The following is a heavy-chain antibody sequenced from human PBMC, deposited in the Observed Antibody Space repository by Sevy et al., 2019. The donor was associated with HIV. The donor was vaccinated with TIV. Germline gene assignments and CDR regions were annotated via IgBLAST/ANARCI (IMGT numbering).Heavy chain of an antibody. V-gene: IGHV3-30-3*01. Sequence: GGSLRLSCAASGFTFAYYAMHWVRQAPGKGLEWVAVISFDGSNKYYADSVKGRFTISRDNSNNTLYLQMSSLRIEDTAVYYCARDWRYCTGARCPEGLYSDYWGQGTLVTVSS. CDR2: ISFDGSNK. CDR3: ARDWRYCTGARCPEGLYSDY. D-gene: IGHD2-8*02. J-gene: IGHJ4*02. CDR1: GFTFAYYA.